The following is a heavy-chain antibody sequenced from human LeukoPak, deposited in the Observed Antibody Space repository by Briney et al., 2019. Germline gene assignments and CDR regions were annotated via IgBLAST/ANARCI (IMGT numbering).Heavy chain of an antibody. CDR3: ARGGGVVIRDAFDI. CDR1: GGSISSYY. V-gene: IGHV4-59*01. CDR2: IHYSGST. J-gene: IGHJ3*02. Sequence: SETLSLTCTVSGGSISSYYWNWIRQPPGRGLEWIGYIHYSGSTTYNPSLKSRVTLSVDTSKNQFSLKLSSVTAADTAVYYCARGGGVVIRDAFDIWGQGTMVTVSS. D-gene: IGHD3-3*01.